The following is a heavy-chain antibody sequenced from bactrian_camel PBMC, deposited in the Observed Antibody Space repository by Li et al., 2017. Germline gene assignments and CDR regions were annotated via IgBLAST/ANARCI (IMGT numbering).Heavy chain of an antibody. CDR2: INPGGDRT. V-gene: IGHV3S40*01. CDR1: GFAFSTHD. D-gene: IGHD4*01. Sequence: DVQLVESGGGLVQPGGSLRLSCAASGFAFSTHDMTWVRQAPGKGLEWVASINPGGDRTYYLDSVKGRFTISRDNAKNTLYLQLNSLKTDDTAVYYCATGTIQEYVNWGRGTQVTVS. CDR3: ATGTIQEYVN. J-gene: IGHJ4*01.